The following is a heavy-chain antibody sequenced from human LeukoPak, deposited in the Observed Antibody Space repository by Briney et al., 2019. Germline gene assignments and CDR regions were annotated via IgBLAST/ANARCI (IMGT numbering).Heavy chain of an antibody. Sequence: ASVKVSCKASGYTFTNYDINWVRQATGQGLEWMGWMNPKSGNTGYAQKLQGRVTMTRDTSTSTVYMDLSSLRSEDTAVYYCARWTTTFLDYWGQGTLVTVSS. J-gene: IGHJ4*02. V-gene: IGHV1-8*01. CDR1: GYTFTNYD. CDR2: MNPKSGNT. CDR3: ARWTTTFLDY. D-gene: IGHD1-1*01.